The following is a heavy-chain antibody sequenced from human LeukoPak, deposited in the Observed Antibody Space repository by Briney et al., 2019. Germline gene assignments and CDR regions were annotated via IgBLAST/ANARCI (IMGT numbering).Heavy chain of an antibody. CDR3: VKDGAIFGVPITRGGMDV. CDR1: GFTFNDFA. D-gene: IGHD3-3*01. CDR2: VSWSSGSI. V-gene: IGHV3-9*01. J-gene: IGHJ6*02. Sequence: GRSLRLSCAASGFTFNDFAMHWVRPTPGRGLEWVSGVSWSSGSIGYADSVKGRFTISRDNGKNALYLEMNSLRAEDTALYYCVKDGAIFGVPITRGGMDVWGQGTTVTVSS.